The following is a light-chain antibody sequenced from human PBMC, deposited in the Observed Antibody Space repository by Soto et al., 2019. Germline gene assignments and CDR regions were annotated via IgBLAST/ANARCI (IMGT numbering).Light chain of an antibody. CDR1: QSVSSSY. CDR3: QHYNSYSEA. J-gene: IGKJ1*01. CDR2: GAS. Sequence: EIVLTQSPGTLSLSPGERATLSCRASQSVSSSYLAWYQQKRGQAPRLLIYGASSRATGIPDRFSGSGSGTDFTLTISSLQPDDFATYYCQHYNSYSEAFGQGTKVELK. V-gene: IGKV3-20*01.